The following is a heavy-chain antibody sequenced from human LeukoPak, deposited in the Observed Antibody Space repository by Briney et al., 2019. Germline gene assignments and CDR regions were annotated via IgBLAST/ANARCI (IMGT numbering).Heavy chain of an antibody. Sequence: GGSLRLSCAASGFTFSSYDMHWVCQATGKGLEWVSAIGTAGDTYYPGSVKGRFTISRENAKNSLYLQMNSLRAGDTAVYYCARVGDDYGDNGRAFDIWGQGTMVTVSS. D-gene: IGHD4-17*01. CDR2: IGTAGDT. V-gene: IGHV3-13*01. J-gene: IGHJ3*02. CDR3: ARVGDDYGDNGRAFDI. CDR1: GFTFSSYD.